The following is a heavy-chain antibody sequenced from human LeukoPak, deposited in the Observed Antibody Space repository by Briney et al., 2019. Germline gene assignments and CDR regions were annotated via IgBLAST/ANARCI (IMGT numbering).Heavy chain of an antibody. CDR2: IYTSGST. CDR3: AREGLNMVRGVIPKEAWGWFDP. V-gene: IGHV4-61*02. D-gene: IGHD3-10*01. Sequence: SETLSLTCTVSGGSISSGSYYWSWIRQPAGKGLEWIGRIYTSGSTNYNPSLKSRVTISVDTSKNQFSLKLSSVTAADTAVYYCAREGLNMVRGVIPKEAWGWFDPWGQGTLVTVSS. CDR1: GGSISSGSYY. J-gene: IGHJ5*02.